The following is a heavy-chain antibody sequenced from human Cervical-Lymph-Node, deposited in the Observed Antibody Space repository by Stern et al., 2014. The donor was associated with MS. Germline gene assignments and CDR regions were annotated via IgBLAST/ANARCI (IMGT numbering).Heavy chain of an antibody. D-gene: IGHD4-23*01. Sequence: VQLVESGGGVVQPGTSLRLSCTASGFSFSDYGIHWVRQASGKALEWVAVISYDGAHKYYADSLKGRVTISRDNSKNTLSLQINNLRSDDTAVYYCAKDLGGNAFDYWGQGTLVTVSS. J-gene: IGHJ4*02. CDR3: AKDLGGNAFDY. CDR2: ISYDGAHK. V-gene: IGHV3-30*18. CDR1: GFSFSDYG.